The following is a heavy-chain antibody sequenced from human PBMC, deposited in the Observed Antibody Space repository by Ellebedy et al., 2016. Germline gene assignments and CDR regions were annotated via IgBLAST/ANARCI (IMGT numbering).Heavy chain of an antibody. V-gene: IGHV3-23*01. D-gene: IGHD2-8*01. CDR1: GFTFSSYA. CDR2: ISGSGGST. Sequence: GESLKISXAASGFTFSSYAMSWVRQAPGKGLEWVSAISGSGGSTYYADSVKGRFTISRDNSKNTLYLQMNSLRAEDTAVYYCVTRHNGAFDFWGQGTMVTVSS. CDR3: VTRHNGAFDF. J-gene: IGHJ3*01.